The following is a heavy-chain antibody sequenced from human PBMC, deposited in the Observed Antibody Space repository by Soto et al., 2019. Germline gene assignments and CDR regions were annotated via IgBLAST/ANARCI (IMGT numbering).Heavy chain of an antibody. CDR3: ARAFYGSGSYYKPQDHYYYYMDV. D-gene: IGHD3-10*01. Sequence: GGSLRLSCAASGFTVSSNYMSWVRQAPGKGLEWVSVIYSGGSTYYADSVKGRFTISRDNSKNTLYLQMNSLRAEDTAVYYCARAFYGSGSYYKPQDHYYYYMDVWGKGTTVTVSS. V-gene: IGHV3-66*01. CDR2: IYSGGST. J-gene: IGHJ6*03. CDR1: GFTVSSNY.